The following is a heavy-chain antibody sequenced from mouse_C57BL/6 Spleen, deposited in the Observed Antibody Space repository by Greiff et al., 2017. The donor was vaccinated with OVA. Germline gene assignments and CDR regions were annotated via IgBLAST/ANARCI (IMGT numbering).Heavy chain of an antibody. CDR1: GYTFTSYW. CDR3: ARGGSSGHYFDY. D-gene: IGHD3-2*02. Sequence: QVQLQQPGAELVKPGASVKMSCKASGYTFTSYWITWVKQRPGQGLEWIGDIYPGSGSTNYNEKFKSKATLTVDTSSSTAYMQLSSLTSEDSAVYYCARGGSSGHYFDYWGQGTTLTVSS. J-gene: IGHJ2*01. CDR2: IYPGSGST. V-gene: IGHV1-55*01.